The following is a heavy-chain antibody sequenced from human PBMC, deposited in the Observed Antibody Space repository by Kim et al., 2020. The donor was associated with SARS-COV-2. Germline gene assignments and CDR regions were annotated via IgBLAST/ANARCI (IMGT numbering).Heavy chain of an antibody. CDR3: ARGVVPAAGPLDYYYGMDV. CDR1: GGTFSSYA. J-gene: IGHJ6*02. Sequence: SVKVSCKASGGTFSSYAISWVRQAPGQGLEWMGGIIPIFGTANYAQKFQGRVTITADESTSTAYMELSSLRSEDTAVYYCARGVVPAAGPLDYYYGMDVWGQGTTVTVSS. D-gene: IGHD2-2*01. V-gene: IGHV1-69*13. CDR2: IIPIFGTA.